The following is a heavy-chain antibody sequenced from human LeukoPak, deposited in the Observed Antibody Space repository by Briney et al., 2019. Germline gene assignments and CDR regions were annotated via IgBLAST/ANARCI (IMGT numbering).Heavy chain of an antibody. D-gene: IGHD2-15*01. CDR2: IKSKIDGGTT. CDR1: GFTFSSYS. V-gene: IGHV3-15*01. CDR3: TPQWGSATLFDY. J-gene: IGHJ4*02. Sequence: GGSPRLSCAASGFTFSSYSMNWVRQAPGKGLEWVGRIKSKIDGGTTDYAAPVKGRFTISRDDSKNTLYLQMNSLKTEDTAVYYCTPQWGSATLFDYWGQGTLVTVSS.